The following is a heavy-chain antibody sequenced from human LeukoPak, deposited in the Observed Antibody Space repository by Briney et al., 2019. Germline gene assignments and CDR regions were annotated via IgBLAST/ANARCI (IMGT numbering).Heavy chain of an antibody. CDR1: GGSISSSSYY. V-gene: IGHV4-39*07. D-gene: IGHD4-23*01. J-gene: IGHJ4*02. CDR2: IYYSGST. Sequence: SETLSLTCTVSGGSISSSSYYWGWIRQPPGKGLEWIGSIYYSGSTYYNPSLKSRVTISVDTSKYQFSLKLSSVTAADTAVYYCAIRGTYYGGNSGDYWGQGTLVTVSS. CDR3: AIRGTYYGGNSGDY.